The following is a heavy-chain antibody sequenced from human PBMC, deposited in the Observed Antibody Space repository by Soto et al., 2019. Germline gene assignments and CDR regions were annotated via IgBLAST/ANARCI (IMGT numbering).Heavy chain of an antibody. CDR1: RFTFNSYA. J-gene: IGHJ4*02. V-gene: IGHV3-23*01. D-gene: IGHD3-10*01. CDR2: INGNGRAT. Sequence: VQLLESGGDLVQPGGSLRLSCAASRFTFNSYAMTWVRRAPGKGLEWVSSINGNGRATYYADSVKGRFTISRDNSKNTLYLQMNSLRAEDTAQYYGAKGGSYYDGCVDSGGQGTLVTVSS. CDR3: AKGGSYYDGCVDS.